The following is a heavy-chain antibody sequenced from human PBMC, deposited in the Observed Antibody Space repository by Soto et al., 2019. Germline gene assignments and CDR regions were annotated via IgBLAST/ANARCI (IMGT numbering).Heavy chain of an antibody. Sequence: QVQLQQWGAGLLKPSETLSLTCAVKDGSFRDYYWSWIRQPPGKGLEWLGESNHSGSTNYNPSLKCRLTLPVDKSKHQLSVTLSSVSAADTAVYYCVRGRGFMSRNAFDNWGQGTMVTVS. V-gene: IGHV4-34*01. CDR3: VRGRGFMSRNAFDN. J-gene: IGHJ3*02. CDR2: SNHSGST. CDR1: DGSFRDYY.